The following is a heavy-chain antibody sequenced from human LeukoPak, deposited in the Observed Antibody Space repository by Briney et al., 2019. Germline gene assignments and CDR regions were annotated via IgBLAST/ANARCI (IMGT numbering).Heavy chain of an antibody. V-gene: IGHV4-38-2*01. CDR1: GLNFRDYY. Sequence: GSLRLSCAASGLNFRDYYMGWIRQAPGKGLEWIGSIYYSGSTYYNPSLKSRVTISVDTSKNQFSLKLSSVTAADTAVYYCARVRYYYDSSGYYRVENFDYWGQGTLVTVSS. CDR3: ARVRYYYDSSGYYRVENFDY. J-gene: IGHJ4*02. D-gene: IGHD3-22*01. CDR2: IYYSGST.